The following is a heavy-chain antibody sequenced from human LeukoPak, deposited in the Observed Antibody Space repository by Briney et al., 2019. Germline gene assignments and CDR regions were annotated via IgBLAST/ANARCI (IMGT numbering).Heavy chain of an antibody. V-gene: IGHV4-30-4*01. CDR3: ARMALRGFDY. D-gene: IGHD1-7*01. J-gene: IGHJ4*02. CDR2: NYYSGST. Sequence: SQTLSLTCTVSGGSLSSGDYYWIWIRQPPGKGLEWIGYNYYSGSTYYNPSLKSRVTISVDTSKNHFSLTLSSVTAADTAVYYCARMALRGFDYWGQGTLVTVSS. CDR1: GGSLSSGDYY.